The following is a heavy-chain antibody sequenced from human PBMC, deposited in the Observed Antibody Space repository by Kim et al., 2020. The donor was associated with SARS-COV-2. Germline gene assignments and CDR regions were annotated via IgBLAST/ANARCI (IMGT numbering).Heavy chain of an antibody. CDR2: TNGGNGNT. Sequence: ASVKVSCKASGYTFTTYSIHWVRQAPGQRLEWMGWTNGGNGNTKYSQNFQGRVTITRDTSASTAYMELSSLRSEDTAGYDCARDHEAVADTWYYYGMDVW. J-gene: IGHJ6*01. CDR1: GYTFTTYS. D-gene: IGHD6-19*01. CDR3: ARDHEAVADTWYYYGMDV. V-gene: IGHV1-3*01.